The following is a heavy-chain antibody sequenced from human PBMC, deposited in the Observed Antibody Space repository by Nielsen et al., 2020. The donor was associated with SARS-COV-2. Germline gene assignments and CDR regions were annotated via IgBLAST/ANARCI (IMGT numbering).Heavy chain of an antibody. CDR3: ARGDYDFWSGPHEYYFDY. V-gene: IGHV1-18*01. Sequence: SVKVSCKASGYTFTSYGISWVRQAPGQGLEWMGWISAYNGNTNYAQKLQGRVTMTTDTSTSTAYMELRSLRSDDTAVYYCARGDYDFWSGPHEYYFDYWGQGTLVTVSS. CDR2: ISAYNGNT. CDR1: GYTFTSYG. J-gene: IGHJ4*02. D-gene: IGHD3-3*01.